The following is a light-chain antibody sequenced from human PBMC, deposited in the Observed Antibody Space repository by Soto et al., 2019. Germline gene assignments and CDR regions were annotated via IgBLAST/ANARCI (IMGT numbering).Light chain of an antibody. CDR3: QQRNMWPIT. V-gene: IGKV3-11*01. J-gene: IGKJ5*01. CDR2: DAY. Sequence: EGVFTYFPVTLSLSPGESATLSCRASQSFRGLLAWYQQKPGQAPRLLIYDAYNRATGIPPRFSGSGSGTDFTLTISSLEPEDSAVYYCQQRNMWPITFGQGTRLEIK. CDR1: QSFRGL.